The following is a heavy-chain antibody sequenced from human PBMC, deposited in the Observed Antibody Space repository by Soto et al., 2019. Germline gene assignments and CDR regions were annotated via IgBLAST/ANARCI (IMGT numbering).Heavy chain of an antibody. D-gene: IGHD1-26*01. CDR2: INQDGSAK. V-gene: IGHV3-7*05. J-gene: IGHJ4*02. CDR1: GFSFSNYF. CDR3: AGGAGWEQDY. Sequence: EVQLVESGGGLVQPGESLRLSCAASGFSFSNYFMTWVRQAPGKGLEWVVNINQDGSAKHYVDSVRGRFTTSRDNAKNSLHLEMNSLRVEDTAVYFCAGGAGWEQDYWGQGTLVTVSS.